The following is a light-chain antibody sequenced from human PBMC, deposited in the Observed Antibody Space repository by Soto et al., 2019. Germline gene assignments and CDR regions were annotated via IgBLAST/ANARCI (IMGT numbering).Light chain of an antibody. V-gene: IGKV3-20*01. J-gene: IGKJ1*01. CDR2: GAS. CDR3: QQYGSSPQT. CDR1: QSVSSSY. Sequence: EIVLTQSPGTLSLSPGERATLSCRVSQSVSSSYLAWYQQKPGQAPRLLIYGASSRATGIPDRFSGSGSGTDFTLTISRLEPEDFAVYYCQQYGSSPQTFGQGTKVDIK.